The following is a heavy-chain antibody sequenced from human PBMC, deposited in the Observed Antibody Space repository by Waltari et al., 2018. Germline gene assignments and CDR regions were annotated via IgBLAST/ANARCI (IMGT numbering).Heavy chain of an antibody. Sequence: QVQLQESGPGLVKPSQTLSLTCTVCGGSIRRGRYYWSRIRQHPGTGLEWIGYIYYSGSTYYNPSLKSRVTISVDTSKNQFSLKLSSVTAADTAVYYCARVGYSYGATFDYWGQGTLVTVSS. V-gene: IGHV4-31*03. CDR1: GGSIRRGRYY. D-gene: IGHD5-18*01. J-gene: IGHJ4*02. CDR2: IYYSGST. CDR3: ARVGYSYGATFDY.